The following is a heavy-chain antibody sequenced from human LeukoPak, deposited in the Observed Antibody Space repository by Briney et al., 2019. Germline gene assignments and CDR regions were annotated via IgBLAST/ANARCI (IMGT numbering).Heavy chain of an antibody. J-gene: IGHJ4*02. CDR2: IYPGDSDT. Sequence: GESLKISCKGSGYSFTSYWIGWVRQMAGKGLEWMGVIYPGDSDTRYSPSFQGQVTISADKSISTAYLQWSSLKASDTAMYYCARPRIAVAGTGEFDYWGQGTLVTVSS. CDR1: GYSFTSYW. V-gene: IGHV5-51*01. D-gene: IGHD6-19*01. CDR3: ARPRIAVAGTGEFDY.